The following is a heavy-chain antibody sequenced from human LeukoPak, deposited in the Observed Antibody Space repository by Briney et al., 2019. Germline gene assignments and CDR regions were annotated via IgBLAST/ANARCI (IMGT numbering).Heavy chain of an antibody. Sequence: SETLSLTCTVSGGSISSYYWSWIRQPPGKGLEWIGYIYYSGSTNYNPSLKSRVTISVDTSKNQFSLKLSSVTAADTAVYYCARGHYYDSSGYSPYYGMDVWGQGTTVTVSS. V-gene: IGHV4-59*01. CDR1: GGSISSYY. CDR2: IYYSGST. D-gene: IGHD3-22*01. J-gene: IGHJ6*02. CDR3: ARGHYYDSSGYSPYYGMDV.